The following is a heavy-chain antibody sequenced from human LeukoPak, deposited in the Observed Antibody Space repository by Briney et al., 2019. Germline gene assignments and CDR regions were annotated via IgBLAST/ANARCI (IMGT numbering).Heavy chain of an antibody. V-gene: IGHV4-59*01. D-gene: IGHD3-22*01. CDR1: GGSISSYY. CDR3: ARGDSGSYYDSSGSISYYFDC. Sequence: PSETLSLTCTVSGGSISSYYWSWIRQPPGKGLEWIGYIYYSGSTNYNPSLKSRVTISVDTSKNQFSLKLSSVTAADTAVYYCARGDSGSYYDSSGSISYYFDCWGQGTLVTVPS. J-gene: IGHJ4*02. CDR2: IYYSGST.